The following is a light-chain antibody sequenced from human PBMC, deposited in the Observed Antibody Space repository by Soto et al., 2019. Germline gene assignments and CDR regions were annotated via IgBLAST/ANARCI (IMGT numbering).Light chain of an antibody. Sequence: EIVLTQSPATLSLSPGERGTLSCRASQSVGTYFAWYQQKPGQAPRLLIYDSSNRATGIPARFSGSGSGTDFTLTISSLEPEDFAVYYCQQRSDWPSTFGGGTKVEIK. CDR3: QQRSDWPST. J-gene: IGKJ4*01. V-gene: IGKV3-11*01. CDR2: DSS. CDR1: QSVGTY.